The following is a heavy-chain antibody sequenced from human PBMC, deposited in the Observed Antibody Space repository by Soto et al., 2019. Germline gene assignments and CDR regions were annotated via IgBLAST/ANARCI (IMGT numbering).Heavy chain of an antibody. D-gene: IGHD4-4*01. CDR3: ARHKGGNPYYFDY. Sequence: GGSLRLSCAASGFTFSSYGMHWVRQAPGKGLEWVAVIWYDGSNKYYADSVKGRFTISRDNSKNTLYLQMNSLRAEDTAVYYCARHKGGNPYYFDYWGQGTLVTVSS. V-gene: IGHV3-33*01. CDR2: IWYDGSNK. CDR1: GFTFSSYG. J-gene: IGHJ4*02.